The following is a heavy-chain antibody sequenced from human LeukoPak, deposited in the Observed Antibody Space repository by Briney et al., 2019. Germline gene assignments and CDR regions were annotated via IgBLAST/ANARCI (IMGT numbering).Heavy chain of an antibody. CDR3: ARHRSSWLIDY. CDR1: GFTFSSYA. D-gene: IGHD6-6*01. V-gene: IGHV3-23*01. Sequence: GGSLRLSYAASGFTFSSYAMSWVRQAPGKGLEWVSAISGSGGSTYYADSVKGRFTISRDNSKNTLYLQMNSLRAEDTAVYYCARHRSSWLIDYWGQGTLVTVSS. J-gene: IGHJ4*02. CDR2: ISGSGGST.